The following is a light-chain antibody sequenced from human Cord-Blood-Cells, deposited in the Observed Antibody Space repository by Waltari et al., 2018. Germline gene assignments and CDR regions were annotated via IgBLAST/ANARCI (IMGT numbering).Light chain of an antibody. J-gene: IGLJ3*02. CDR3: AAWADSLSGRV. CDR2: RNN. Sequence: QSVPTQPPSASGTPGQRVPLSCSGCSSNLGRNPLYWYQHLPGTAPTLLIYRNNQRPSGVPDRFSGSKSGTSASLAISGLRSEDEADCSCAAWADSLSGRVFGGGTKLTVL. CDR1: SSNLGRNP. V-gene: IGLV1-47*01.